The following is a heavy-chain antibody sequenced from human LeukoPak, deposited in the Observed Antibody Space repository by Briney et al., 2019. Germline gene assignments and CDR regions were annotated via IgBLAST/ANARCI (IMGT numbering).Heavy chain of an antibody. CDR3: AREGTYYYDSSTTFDY. CDR1: GFTFSSYG. Sequence: AGGSLRLSCAASGFTFSSYGMHWVRQAPGKGLEWVAVISYDGTNKYYVDSVKGRFTISRDNSKNTLYLQMNSLRAEDTAVYYCAREGTYYYDSSTTFDYWGQGTLVTVSS. V-gene: IGHV3-30*03. D-gene: IGHD3-22*01. CDR2: ISYDGTNK. J-gene: IGHJ4*02.